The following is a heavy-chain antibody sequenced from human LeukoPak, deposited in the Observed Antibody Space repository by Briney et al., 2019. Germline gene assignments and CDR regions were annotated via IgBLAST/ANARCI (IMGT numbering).Heavy chain of an antibody. J-gene: IGHJ3*02. Sequence: GSPRLSCAASGFTFSSYAMHWVRQAPGKGLEWVAVISYDGSNKYYADSVKGRFTISRDNSKNTLYLQMNSLRAEDTAVYYCARVGGEAFDIWGQGTMVTVSS. D-gene: IGHD3-16*01. CDR1: GFTFSSYA. CDR3: ARVGGEAFDI. V-gene: IGHV3-30-3*01. CDR2: ISYDGSNK.